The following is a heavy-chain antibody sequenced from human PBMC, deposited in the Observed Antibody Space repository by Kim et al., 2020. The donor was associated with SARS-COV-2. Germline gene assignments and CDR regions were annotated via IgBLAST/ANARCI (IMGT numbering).Heavy chain of an antibody. V-gene: IGHV3-48*02. D-gene: IGHD3-22*01. Sequence: YADSVKGRFTISRDNAKNSLYLQMNSLRDEDTAVYYCARDIEYYEGYFDYWGQGTLVTVSS. J-gene: IGHJ4*02. CDR3: ARDIEYYEGYFDY.